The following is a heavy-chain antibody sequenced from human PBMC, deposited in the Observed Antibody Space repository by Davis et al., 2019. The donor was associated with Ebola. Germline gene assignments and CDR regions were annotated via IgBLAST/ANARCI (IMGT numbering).Heavy chain of an antibody. CDR1: GYTFTSYY. J-gene: IGHJ6*03. V-gene: IGHV1-46*01. CDR2: INPSGGST. CDR3: ARGLVVVPVAIRTHTCMDV. Sequence: ASVKVSCEASGYTFTSYYMHWVRQAPGQGLEWMGIINPSGGSTSYAQKFQGRVTMTRDTSTSTVYMELSSLRSEDTAVYYCARGLVVVPVAIRTHTCMDVWGKGTTVTVSS. D-gene: IGHD2-2*02.